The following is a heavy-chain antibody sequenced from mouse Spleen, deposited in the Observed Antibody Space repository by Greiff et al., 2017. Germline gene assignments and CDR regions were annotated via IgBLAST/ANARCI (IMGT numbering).Heavy chain of an antibody. D-gene: IGHD3-3*01. CDR1: GFTFSDYY. Sequence: DVHLVESEGGLVQPGSSMKLSCTASGFTFSDYYMAWVRQVPEKGLEWVANINYDASSTYYLDSLKSRFIISRDNAKNILYLQMSSLKSEDTATYYCAREGGTGYYFDYWGQGTTLTVSS. CDR3: AREGGTGYYFDY. V-gene: IGHV5-16*01. CDR2: INYDASST. J-gene: IGHJ2*01.